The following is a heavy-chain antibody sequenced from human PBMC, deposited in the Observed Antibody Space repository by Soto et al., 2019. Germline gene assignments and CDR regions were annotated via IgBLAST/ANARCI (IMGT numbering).Heavy chain of an antibody. CDR3: ARQEYGDYVFLAY. J-gene: IGHJ4*02. CDR1: GVAISNDVYY. Sequence: QVQLQESGPGLVKPSQTLSLTCTVSGVAISNDVYYWTWIRQYPGNGLEWVGYIYYTGSTYYNPSLTSRVMMSVDTSKNQFSLKLSSVTAADTAVYYCARQEYGDYVFLAYWGQGTLVTVSS. V-gene: IGHV4-31*03. CDR2: IYYTGST. D-gene: IGHD4-17*01.